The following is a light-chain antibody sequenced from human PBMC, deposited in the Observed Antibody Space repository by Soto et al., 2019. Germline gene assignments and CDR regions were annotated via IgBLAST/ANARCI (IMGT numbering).Light chain of an antibody. CDR3: SSYTSSISYV. CDR1: SSDVGGYNY. V-gene: IGLV2-14*01. Sequence: QSVLTQPASVSGSPGQSITISCTGTSSDVGGYNYVSWYQQHPGKAPKLMIYDVRDRPSGVSSRFSGSKSGNTASLTISGLQAEDEADYYCSSYTSSISYVFGTGTKLTVL. CDR2: DVR. J-gene: IGLJ1*01.